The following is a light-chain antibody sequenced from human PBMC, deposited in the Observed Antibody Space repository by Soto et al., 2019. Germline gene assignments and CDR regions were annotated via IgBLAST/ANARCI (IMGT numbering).Light chain of an antibody. V-gene: IGKV1-5*01. CDR1: QSISSW. J-gene: IGKJ2*01. CDR2: DAS. Sequence: DIQMTQSPSTLSASVGDRVTITCRASQSISSWLAWYQQKPGKAPKLLIYDASSLESGVPSRFSGSESGTEFTLTISSLQPDDFATYYCQQYGTFGQGTKLEIK. CDR3: QQYGT.